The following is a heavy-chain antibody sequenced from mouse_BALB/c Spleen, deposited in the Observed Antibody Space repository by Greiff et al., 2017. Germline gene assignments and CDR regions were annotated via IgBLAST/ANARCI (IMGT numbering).Heavy chain of an antibody. CDR2: ISNGGGST. J-gene: IGHJ4*01. CDR3: ARHPGRRGAMDY. V-gene: IGHV5-12-2*01. D-gene: IGHD4-1*01. Sequence: EVQGVESGGGLVQPGGSLKLSCAASGFTFSSYTMSWVRQTPEKRLEWVAYISNGGGSTYYPDTVKGRFTISRDNAKNTLYLQMSSLKSEDTAMYYCARHPGRRGAMDYWGQGTSVTVSS. CDR1: GFTFSSYT.